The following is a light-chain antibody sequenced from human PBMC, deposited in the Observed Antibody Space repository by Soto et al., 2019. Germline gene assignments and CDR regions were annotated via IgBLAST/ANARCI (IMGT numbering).Light chain of an antibody. CDR3: QHYSSSPTT. V-gene: IGKV3-20*01. Sequence: EIVFTQSPGTLSLSPGERATLFCRASQSIANYLGWYQQKPGQPPRLLIYAASNRATGIPDRFSGSGSGTDFTLTIRRLEPEDFAVYYCQHYSSSPTTFGQGTKVDIK. J-gene: IGKJ1*01. CDR2: AAS. CDR1: QSIANY.